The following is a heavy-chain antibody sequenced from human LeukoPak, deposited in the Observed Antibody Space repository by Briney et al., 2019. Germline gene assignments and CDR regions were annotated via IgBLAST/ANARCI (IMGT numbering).Heavy chain of an antibody. J-gene: IGHJ3*02. CDR2: ISGSGGST. V-gene: IGHV3-23*01. CDR1: GFTVSSNF. Sequence: GGSLRLSCTASGFTVSSNFMSWVRQAPGKGLEWVSAISGSGGSTYYADSVKGRFTISRDNSKNTLYLQMNSLRAEDTAVYYCARDGYNDAFDIWGQGTMVTVSS. CDR3: ARDGYNDAFDI. D-gene: IGHD5-24*01.